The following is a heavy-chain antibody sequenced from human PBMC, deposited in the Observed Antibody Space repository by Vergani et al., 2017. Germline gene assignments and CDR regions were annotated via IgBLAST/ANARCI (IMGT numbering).Heavy chain of an antibody. CDR1: GFTFSSYA. J-gene: IGHJ4*02. Sequence: EVQLVESGGNLIQPGGSLRLSCGASGFTFSSYAMTWVRLAPGKGLQWVSAISGSGGNTFYTDSVKGRFTISRDNSKDTLYLQMNSLRAEDTAVYYCARLSYDTTPYLQGGYDCWGQGTLVSVSS. CDR3: ARLSYDTTPYLQGGYDC. CDR2: ISGSGGNT. D-gene: IGHD3-22*01. V-gene: IGHV3-23*04.